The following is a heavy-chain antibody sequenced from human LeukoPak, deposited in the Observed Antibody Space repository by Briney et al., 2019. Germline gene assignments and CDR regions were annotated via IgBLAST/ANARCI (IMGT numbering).Heavy chain of an antibody. V-gene: IGHV4-59*01. CDR1: GGSISSYY. Sequence: PSETLSLTCTVSGGSISSYYWSWIRQPPGKGLEWIWYIYYSGSTNYNPSLKSRVTISVDTSKNQFSLKLSAVTAADTAVYYCARALLRPNYYYYYGMDVWGQGTTVTVSS. D-gene: IGHD5/OR15-5a*01. J-gene: IGHJ6*02. CDR2: IYYSGST. CDR3: ARALLRPNYYYYYGMDV.